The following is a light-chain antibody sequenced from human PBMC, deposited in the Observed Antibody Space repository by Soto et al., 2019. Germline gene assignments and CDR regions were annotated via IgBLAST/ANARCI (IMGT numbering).Light chain of an antibody. J-gene: IGKJ5*01. CDR3: QQRSNWIT. Sequence: IVLTQSAGTLSLSPGERATLCRRASQRVNNYLAWYQQKPGQAPRLLIYDASNRATGIPARFSGSGSGTDFTLTISSLEPEDFAVYYCQQRSNWITFGQGTRVEI. CDR2: DAS. CDR1: QRVNNY. V-gene: IGKV3-11*01.